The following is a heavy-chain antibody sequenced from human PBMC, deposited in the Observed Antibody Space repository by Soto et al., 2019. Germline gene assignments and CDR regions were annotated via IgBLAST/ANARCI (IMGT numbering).Heavy chain of an antibody. J-gene: IGHJ4*02. Sequence: QLQLQESGPGLVKPSETLSLTCTVSGGSISSSRYYWGGIRQRPGKGLEWIGSIYYSGSTYYNPPRKVRVTIAVDTSKTQFSLRLRSVTAADTAVYYCARRGTSGSYGYWGQGTLVTVSS. D-gene: IGHD2-2*01. V-gene: IGHV4-39*01. CDR1: GGSISSSRYY. CDR2: IYYSGST. CDR3: ARRGTSGSYGY.